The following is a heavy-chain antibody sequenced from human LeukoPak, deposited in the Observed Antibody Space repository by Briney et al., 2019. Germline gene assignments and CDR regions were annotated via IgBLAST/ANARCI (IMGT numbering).Heavy chain of an antibody. CDR2: IIPIFGTA. CDR1: GGTFSSYA. J-gene: IGHJ6*02. D-gene: IGHD3-10*01. V-gene: IGHV1-69*05. CDR3: ARYPPRPMVRGVIRTYGMDV. Sequence: SVKVSCKASGGTFSSYAIGWVRQAPGQGLEWMGGIIPIFGTANYAQKFQGRVTITTDESTSTAYMELSSLRSEDTAVYYCARYPPRPMVRGVIRTYGMDVWGQGTTVTVSS.